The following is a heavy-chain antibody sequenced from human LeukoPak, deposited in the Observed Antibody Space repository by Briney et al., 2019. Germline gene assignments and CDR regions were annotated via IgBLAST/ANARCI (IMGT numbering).Heavy chain of an antibody. CDR2: IYYSGST. Sequence: SETLSLTCSVSGGSISSCYWSWIRQPPGKGLEWIGYIYYSGSTNYNPSLKSRVTISVDTSKNQFSLKLSSVTAADTAVYYCARGGRQVPYYFDYWGQGTLVTVSS. CDR3: ARGGRQVPYYFDY. J-gene: IGHJ4*02. D-gene: IGHD6-19*01. V-gene: IGHV4-59*01. CDR1: GGSISSCY.